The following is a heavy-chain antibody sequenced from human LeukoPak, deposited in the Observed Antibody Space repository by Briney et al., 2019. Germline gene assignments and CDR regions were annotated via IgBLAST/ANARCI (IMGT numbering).Heavy chain of an antibody. Sequence: GGSLRLSCAASGFTFSSYSMNWVRQAPGKGLEWVSSISGSSSYIYYADSVKGRFTISRDNAKNSLYLQMNSLRAEDTAVYYCARRGIAVAENWFDPWGQGTLVTVSS. CDR3: ARRGIAVAENWFDP. V-gene: IGHV3-21*01. J-gene: IGHJ5*02. CDR1: GFTFSSYS. D-gene: IGHD6-19*01. CDR2: ISGSSSYI.